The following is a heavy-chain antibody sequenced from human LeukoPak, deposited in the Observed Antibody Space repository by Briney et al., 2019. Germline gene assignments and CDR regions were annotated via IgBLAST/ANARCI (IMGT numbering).Heavy chain of an antibody. CDR2: INHSGST. CDR1: GGSISSGGYS. D-gene: IGHD5-18*01. Sequence: PSETLSLTCGVSGGSISSGGYSWSWIRQPPGKGLEWIGEINHSGSTNYNPSLKSRVTISVDTSKNQFSLKLSSVTAADTAVYYCARLSGVQLKYFDYWGQGTLVTVSS. J-gene: IGHJ4*02. CDR3: ARLSGVQLKYFDY. V-gene: IGHV4-30-2*01.